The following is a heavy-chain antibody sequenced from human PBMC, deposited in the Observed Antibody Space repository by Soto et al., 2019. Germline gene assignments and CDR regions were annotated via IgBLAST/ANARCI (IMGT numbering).Heavy chain of an antibody. CDR3: AKEGGVAVAGTPGY. CDR2: ISGSGGST. J-gene: IGHJ4*02. V-gene: IGHV3-23*01. D-gene: IGHD6-19*01. Sequence: EVQLLESGGGLVQPGGSLRLSCAASGFTFSSDAMSWVRQAPGKGLEWVSAISGSGGSTYYADSVTGRFTISRDNSKNTLYLQMNSLRAEDTAVYYCAKEGGVAVAGTPGYWGQGTLVTVSS. CDR1: GFTFSSDA.